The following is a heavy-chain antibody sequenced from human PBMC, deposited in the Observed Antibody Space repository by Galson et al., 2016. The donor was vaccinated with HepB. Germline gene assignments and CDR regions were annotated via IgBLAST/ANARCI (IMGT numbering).Heavy chain of an antibody. CDR2: INFYNTNT. Sequence: SVKVSCKASGYSFTNYGISWVRQAPGQGLEWMGWINFYNTNTKYAEKLQGRVTLTTDTSTSTAYMELRSLTSADTAVYYCARDVVVPAALEFYYYAMDVWGQGTMATVSS. D-gene: IGHD2-2*01. J-gene: IGHJ6*02. CDR1: GYSFTNYG. CDR3: ARDVVVPAALEFYYYAMDV. V-gene: IGHV1-18*01.